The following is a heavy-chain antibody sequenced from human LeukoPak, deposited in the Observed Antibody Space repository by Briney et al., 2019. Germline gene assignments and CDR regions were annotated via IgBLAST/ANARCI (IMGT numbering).Heavy chain of an antibody. CDR2: INPNNGDT. Sequence: ASVKVSCKASGYTFTAYYVHWVRQAPGHGLEWMGWINPNNGDTEYAQKFQGRVTMTRDTSISTAYVELNSLKTEDTAVYYCATVRGWVLPTAFVYWGQGTLVTVSS. D-gene: IGHD2/OR15-2a*01. CDR3: ATVRGWVLPTAFVY. V-gene: IGHV1-2*02. J-gene: IGHJ4*02. CDR1: GYTFTAYY.